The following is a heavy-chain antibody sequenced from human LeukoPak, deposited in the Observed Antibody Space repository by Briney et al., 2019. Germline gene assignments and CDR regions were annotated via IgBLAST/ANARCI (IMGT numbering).Heavy chain of an antibody. CDR3: EAVAGPYDAFDI. Sequence: SETLSLTCAVSGDSITGRNWWSWVRPSPGKGLEWIGQIYHSGSTTYNPSLKSRVTMSVDKSKNQFSLKLSSVTAADTAVYYCEAVAGPYDAFDIWGLGTMVTVSS. CDR2: IYHSGST. V-gene: IGHV4-4*02. J-gene: IGHJ3*02. D-gene: IGHD6-19*01. CDR1: GDSITGRNW.